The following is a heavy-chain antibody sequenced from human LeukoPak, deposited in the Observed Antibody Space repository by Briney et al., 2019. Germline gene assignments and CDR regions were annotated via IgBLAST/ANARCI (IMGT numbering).Heavy chain of an antibody. Sequence: GESLKISCRGSGYTFTNYWIGWVRQMAGKGLGWVGTIYPGDSDTRYSPSFQGQVTISVDNSINTACLQWSSLKASDTAIYYCARVAVAGPYDAFDIWGRGTMVTVSS. CDR1: GYTFTNYW. CDR3: ARVAVAGPYDAFDI. D-gene: IGHD6-19*01. J-gene: IGHJ3*02. CDR2: IYPGDSDT. V-gene: IGHV5-51*01.